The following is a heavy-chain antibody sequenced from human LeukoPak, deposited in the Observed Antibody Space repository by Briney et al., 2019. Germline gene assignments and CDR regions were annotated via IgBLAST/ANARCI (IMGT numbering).Heavy chain of an antibody. CDR1: GYTFSGYY. CDR3: ARDPQDSGSYGFDP. V-gene: IGHV1-2*02. CDR2: INANSGET. Sequence: ASVKVSCKTSGYTFSGYYLNWVRQAPGQGLEWMGWINANSGETNYAQKFQGRVTMTRDTSISTAYMELSRLRSDDTAVYYCARDPQDSGSYGFDPWGQGTLVTVSS. J-gene: IGHJ5*02. D-gene: IGHD1-26*01.